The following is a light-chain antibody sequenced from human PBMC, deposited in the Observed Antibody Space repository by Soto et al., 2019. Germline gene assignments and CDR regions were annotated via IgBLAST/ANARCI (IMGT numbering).Light chain of an antibody. CDR2: GAS. CDR1: ESVGSF. V-gene: IGKV3D-15*01. CDR3: QQYNSYSET. J-gene: IGKJ1*01. Sequence: TVMTQSPATLSLSPGERATLSCRASESVGSFLAWYRQKPGQAPRLLIYGASSRATGIPDRFSGSGSGTDFTLTISRLEPEDFATYYCQQYNSYSETFGQGTKVDIK.